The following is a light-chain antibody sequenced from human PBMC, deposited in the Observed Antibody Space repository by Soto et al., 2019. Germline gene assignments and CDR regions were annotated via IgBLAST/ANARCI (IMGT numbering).Light chain of an antibody. CDR2: GAS. CDR3: QQYNNWPPDRT. V-gene: IGKV3-15*01. Sequence: EIVMTQSPATLSVSPGERATLSCRASQSVSSNLACYQQKPAQAPSLLIYGASTRATGIPARFSGSGSGTAFSIPISSLQSDDFAIYFCQQYNNWPPDRTFGQGTKVEIK. CDR1: QSVSSN. J-gene: IGKJ1*01.